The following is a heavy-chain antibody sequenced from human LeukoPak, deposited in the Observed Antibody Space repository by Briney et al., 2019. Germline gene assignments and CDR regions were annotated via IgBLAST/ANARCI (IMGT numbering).Heavy chain of an antibody. Sequence: GGSLRLSCAASGFTVNSNYMTWVRQAPGKGLEWVSVIYSGGSTYYADSVKGRFTISRDNSKNTLYIQMNGLRAEDTAVYYCARGYNSVYWFFDYWGQGTLVTVSS. V-gene: IGHV3-53*01. D-gene: IGHD5/OR15-5a*01. CDR1: GFTVNSNY. CDR2: IYSGGST. J-gene: IGHJ4*02. CDR3: ARGYNSVYWFFDY.